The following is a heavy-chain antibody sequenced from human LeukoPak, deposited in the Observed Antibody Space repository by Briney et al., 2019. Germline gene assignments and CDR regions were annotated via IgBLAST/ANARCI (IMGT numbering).Heavy chain of an antibody. J-gene: IGHJ6*02. CDR1: GGSISSSSYY. Sequence: SETLSLTCTVSGGSISSSSYYWGWIRQRPGKGLEWIGSIYYSGSTYYNPSLKSRVTISVDTSKNQFSLKLSSVTAADTAVYYCARHGSGSYYWNYYYYGMDVWGQGTTVTVSS. CDR2: IYYSGST. V-gene: IGHV4-39*01. CDR3: ARHGSGSYYWNYYYYGMDV. D-gene: IGHD3-10*01.